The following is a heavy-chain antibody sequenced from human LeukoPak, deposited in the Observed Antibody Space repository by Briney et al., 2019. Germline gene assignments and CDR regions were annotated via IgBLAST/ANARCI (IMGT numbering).Heavy chain of an antibody. Sequence: SQTLSLTCTVSGGSISRGDSYWNWIRQPPGKGLEWIGYITHSGSTSYSPSLKSRIAISVDTSKNQFSLKLSSVTAADTAVYYCAREGALNGIDVWGQGTTVTVSS. CDR3: AREGALNGIDV. CDR1: GGSISRGDSY. CDR2: ITHSGST. J-gene: IGHJ6*02. V-gene: IGHV4-30-4*01.